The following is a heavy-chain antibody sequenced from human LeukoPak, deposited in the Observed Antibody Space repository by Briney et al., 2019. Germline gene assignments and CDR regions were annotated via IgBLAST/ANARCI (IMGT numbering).Heavy chain of an antibody. J-gene: IGHJ4*02. CDR1: GFTFSSYW. Sequence: PGGSLRLSCAASGFTFSSYWMSWVRQAPGKGLEWVANIKQDGSEKYYVDSVKGRFTISRNNAKNSLYLQMNTLRAEDTAVYYCAKTGSSRFDYWGQGTLVTVSS. V-gene: IGHV3-7*03. D-gene: IGHD1-26*01. CDR2: IKQDGSEK. CDR3: AKTGSSRFDY.